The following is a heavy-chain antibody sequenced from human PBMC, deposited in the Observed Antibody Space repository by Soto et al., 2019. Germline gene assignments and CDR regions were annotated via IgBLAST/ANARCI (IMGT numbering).Heavy chain of an antibody. Sequence: QLQLQESGPGLVKPSETLSLTCTVSGGSVSSDSYNWDWIRQPPGKGLEWIGPIYYSGSTDYNPSLKSRVTIAVDMSNNQFSLKVTSMTAADTVVYYCAGFYGNAVDIWGRWATVTVS. CDR1: GGSVSSDSYN. CDR2: IYYSGST. J-gene: IGHJ3*02. D-gene: IGHD4-17*01. V-gene: IGHV4-39*01. CDR3: AGFYGNAVDI.